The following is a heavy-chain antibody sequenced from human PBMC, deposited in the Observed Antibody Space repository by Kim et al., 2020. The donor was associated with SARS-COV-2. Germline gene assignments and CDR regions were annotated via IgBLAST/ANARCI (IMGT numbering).Heavy chain of an antibody. CDR2: IRSKANSFES. V-gene: IGHV3-73*01. CDR1: GFTFSSYG. Sequence: GGSLRLSFGASGFTFSSYGMHWVRQASGKGLEWVGRIRSKANSFESGDVESVKGRFTISRDDSRKTPYMQMHSLKTEAAAEYSCTRVPETTFAFWGAFD. J-gene: IGHJ3*02. CDR3: TRVPETTFAFWGAFD. D-gene: IGHD1-1*01.